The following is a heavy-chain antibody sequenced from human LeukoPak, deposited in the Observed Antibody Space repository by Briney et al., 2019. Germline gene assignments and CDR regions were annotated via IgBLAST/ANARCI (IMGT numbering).Heavy chain of an antibody. Sequence: PSETLSLTCAVYGGSFSGYYWSWIRQPPGKGLEWIGEINHSGSTNYNPTLKSRVTISVDTSKNQFSLKLSSVTAADTAVYYCAREEGSGSSYGNWGQGTLVTVSS. CDR3: AREEGSGSSYGN. V-gene: IGHV4-34*01. D-gene: IGHD3-22*01. CDR2: INHSGST. J-gene: IGHJ4*02. CDR1: GGSFSGYY.